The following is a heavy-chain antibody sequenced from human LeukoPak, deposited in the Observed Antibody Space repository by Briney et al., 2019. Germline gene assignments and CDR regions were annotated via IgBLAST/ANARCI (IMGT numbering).Heavy chain of an antibody. J-gene: IGHJ4*02. V-gene: IGHV3-7*01. CDR3: ARDPDILLGVNFDY. CDR1: GFTFDDYA. Sequence: GGSLRLSCAASGFTFDDYAMHWVRQAPGKGLEWVANINQDGSKQNYVDSVKGRFTVSRDNAQNSLYLQMHSLRAEDTAVYYCARDPDILLGVNFDYWGQGALVIVSS. CDR2: INQDGSKQ. D-gene: IGHD2-21*01.